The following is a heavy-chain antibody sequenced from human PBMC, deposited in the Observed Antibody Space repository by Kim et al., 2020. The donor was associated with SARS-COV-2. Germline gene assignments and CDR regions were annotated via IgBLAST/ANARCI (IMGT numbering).Heavy chain of an antibody. CDR2: ISGAGDAT. CDR3: ARSKIYSPEPFDP. V-gene: IGHV3-23*01. J-gene: IGHJ5*02. D-gene: IGHD5-12*01. CDR1: GFTFTSYA. Sequence: GGSLRLSCVASGFTFTSYAMTWVRQAPGKALEWVPVISGAGDATHYADSVKGRFTISSDSSENTVYLQMSSLRVDDTAVYYCARSKIYSPEPFDPWGQGTLVTVSS.